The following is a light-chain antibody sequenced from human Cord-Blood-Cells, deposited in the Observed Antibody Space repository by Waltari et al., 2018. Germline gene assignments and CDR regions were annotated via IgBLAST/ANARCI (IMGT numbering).Light chain of an antibody. V-gene: IGKV1-39*01. CDR2: AAS. J-gene: IGKJ2*01. CDR3: QQSYSTSMYT. Sequence: DIQMTQFPSSLSASVGDRFTIPCRASQSISSYLNWYHQQPGKTPKVLIYAASSLQSGVPSRFSGSGSGTDFTLTISSLQPEDFATYYCQQSYSTSMYTFGQGTKLEIK. CDR1: QSISSY.